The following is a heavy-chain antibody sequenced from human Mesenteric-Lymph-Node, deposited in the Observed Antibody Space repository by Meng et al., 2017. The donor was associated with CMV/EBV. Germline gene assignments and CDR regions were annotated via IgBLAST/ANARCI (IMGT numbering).Heavy chain of an antibody. CDR2: INPNSGGT. Sequence: ASVKVSCKASGYTFTGYYMYWVRQAPGQGLEWMGWINPNSGGTNYAQKFQGRVTMTRDTSISTAYMELSRLRSDDTAVYYCASVESFDFWIGYYYGMDVWGQGTTVTVSS. D-gene: IGHD3-3*01. CDR3: ASVESFDFWIGYYYGMDV. V-gene: IGHV1-2*02. J-gene: IGHJ6*02. CDR1: GYTFTGYY.